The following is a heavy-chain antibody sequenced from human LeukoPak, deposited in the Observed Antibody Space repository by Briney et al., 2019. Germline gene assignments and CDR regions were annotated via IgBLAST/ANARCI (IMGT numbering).Heavy chain of an antibody. V-gene: IGHV1-2*02. CDR1: GYTFTGYY. D-gene: IGHD6-13*01. Sequence: ASVKVSCKASGYTFTGYYMHWARQAPGQGLEWMGWINPNSGGTNYAQKFQGRVTMTRDTSISTAYMELSRLRSDDTAVYYCARDEGTYSSSWQGDYWGQGTLVTVSS. CDR2: INPNSGGT. CDR3: ARDEGTYSSSWQGDY. J-gene: IGHJ4*02.